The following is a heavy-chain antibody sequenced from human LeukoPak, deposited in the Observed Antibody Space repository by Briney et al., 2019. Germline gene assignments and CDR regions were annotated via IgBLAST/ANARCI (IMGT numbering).Heavy chain of an antibody. J-gene: IGHJ4*02. CDR3: ARQDDSSGIPFDY. Sequence: SETLSLTCAVYGGSFSGYYWSWIRQPPGKGLEWIGEINHSGSTNYNPSLKSRVTISVDTSKNQFSLKLSSVTAADTAVYYCARQDDSSGIPFDYWGQGTLVTVSS. CDR1: GGSFSGYY. D-gene: IGHD3-22*01. V-gene: IGHV4-34*01. CDR2: INHSGST.